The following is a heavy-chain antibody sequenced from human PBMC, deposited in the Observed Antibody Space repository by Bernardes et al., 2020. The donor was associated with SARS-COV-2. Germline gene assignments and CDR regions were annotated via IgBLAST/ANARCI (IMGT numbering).Heavy chain of an antibody. V-gene: IGHV4-59*01. CDR2: IYYRGST. D-gene: IGHD1-1*01. CDR1: SGSISTDY. CDR3: ARGTDYYGMDV. J-gene: IGHJ6*02. Sequence: SETLSLTCTVSSGSISTDYWSWVRQSPGRGLEWIGYIYYRGSTNYNPSLKSRVSITIDIPASTAYLELRSLRSDDTAVYYCARGTDYYGMDVWGQGTTVTVSS.